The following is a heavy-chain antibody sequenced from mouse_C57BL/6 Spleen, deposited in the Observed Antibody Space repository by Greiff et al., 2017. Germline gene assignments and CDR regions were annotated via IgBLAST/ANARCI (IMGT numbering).Heavy chain of an antibody. Sequence: VQLLQSGAELMKPGGSVKLSCKATGFTFTGYWIAWVKQRPGHGLEWIGEILTGSDSTNDNEKFKGKATFTADTSSNTAYLQLSSLTTEDSAIYYCARWDYGSYFDYWGQGTTLTVSS. CDR2: ILTGSDST. V-gene: IGHV1-9*01. J-gene: IGHJ2*01. D-gene: IGHD1-1*01. CDR3: ARWDYGSYFDY. CDR1: GFTFTGYW.